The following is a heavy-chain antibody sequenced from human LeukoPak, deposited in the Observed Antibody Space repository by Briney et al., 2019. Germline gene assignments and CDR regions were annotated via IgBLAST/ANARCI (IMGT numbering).Heavy chain of an antibody. Sequence: SETLSLTCTVSGGSTSSYYWSWIRQPPGKGLEWIGYISYTGSTNYNPSLESRVTISVDTSKNQFSLKLNSVTAADTAVYYCARALASGRLPYFDYWGQGTLVTVSS. V-gene: IGHV4-59*01. CDR1: GGSTSSYY. CDR2: ISYTGST. J-gene: IGHJ4*02. D-gene: IGHD5-12*01. CDR3: ARALASGRLPYFDY.